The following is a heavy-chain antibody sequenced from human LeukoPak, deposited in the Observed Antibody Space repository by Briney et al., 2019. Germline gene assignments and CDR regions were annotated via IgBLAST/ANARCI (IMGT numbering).Heavy chain of an antibody. Sequence: GASVKVSCKASGYTFTGYYLHWVRQAPGQGLEWMGWISPDSGGTNYAQKFQGRVTVTRDTSISTAYMELSRLRSDDTAVYYCARDWVTAMGDDYWGQGTLVTVSS. CDR3: ARDWVTAMGDDY. CDR1: GYTFTGYY. J-gene: IGHJ4*02. V-gene: IGHV1-2*02. D-gene: IGHD5-18*01. CDR2: ISPDSGGT.